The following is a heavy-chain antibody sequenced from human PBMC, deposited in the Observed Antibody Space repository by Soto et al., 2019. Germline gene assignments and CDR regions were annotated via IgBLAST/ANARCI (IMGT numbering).Heavy chain of an antibody. J-gene: IGHJ6*02. Sequence: GGSLRLSCAASGFTFSSYGMHWVRQAPGKGLEWVAVIWYDGSNKYYADSVKGRFTISRDNSKNTLYLQMNSLRAEDTAVYYCARGKNVDTAMVSTPDYYYGMDVWGQGTTVTVSS. V-gene: IGHV3-33*01. CDR3: ARGKNVDTAMVSTPDYYYGMDV. CDR2: IWYDGSNK. CDR1: GFTFSSYG. D-gene: IGHD5-18*01.